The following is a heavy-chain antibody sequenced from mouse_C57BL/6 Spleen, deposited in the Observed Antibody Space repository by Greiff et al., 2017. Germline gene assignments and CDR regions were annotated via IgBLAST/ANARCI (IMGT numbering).Heavy chain of an antibody. V-gene: IGHV1-9*01. Sequence: QVQLKQSGAELMKPGASVKLSCKATGYTFTGYWIEWVKQRPGHGLEWIGEILPGSGSTNYNEKFKGKATFTADTSSNTAYMQLSSLTTEDSAIYYCARKTFYYDYDAWFAYWGQGTLVTVSA. J-gene: IGHJ3*01. CDR3: ARKTFYYDYDAWFAY. D-gene: IGHD2-4*01. CDR1: GYTFTGYW. CDR2: ILPGSGST.